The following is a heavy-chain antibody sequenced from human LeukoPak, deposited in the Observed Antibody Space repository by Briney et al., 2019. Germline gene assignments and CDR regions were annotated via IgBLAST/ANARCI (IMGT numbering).Heavy chain of an antibody. D-gene: IGHD3-22*01. J-gene: IGHJ6*03. CDR1: GFTFSNAW. CDR3: TTYYYDSSGPLLYYYYMDV. V-gene: IGHV3-15*01. CDR2: IKSKTDGGTT. Sequence: GGSLRLSCAASGFTFSNAWMSWVRQAPGKGLEWVGRIKSKTDGGTTDYAAPVKGRFTISRDDSKNTLYLQMNSLKTEDTAVYYCTTYYYDSSGPLLYYYYMDVWGKGTTVTVSS.